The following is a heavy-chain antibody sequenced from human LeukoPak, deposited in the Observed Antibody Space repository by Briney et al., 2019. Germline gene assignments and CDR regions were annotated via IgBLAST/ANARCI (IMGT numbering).Heavy chain of an antibody. CDR3: ARDPVDGFNSEAYDI. CDR1: RLTPSGFG. V-gene: IGHV3-30*03. J-gene: IGHJ3*02. Sequence: SLRPSRAASRLTPSGFGISWVRHAPGKGQDRGALISYDGSSKKYAYSVKGRFTISRENSKNTLFLQMNSLSAENTALYYCARDPVDGFNSEAYDIWGQGTKVTVSS. CDR2: ISYDGSSK. D-gene: IGHD5-24*01.